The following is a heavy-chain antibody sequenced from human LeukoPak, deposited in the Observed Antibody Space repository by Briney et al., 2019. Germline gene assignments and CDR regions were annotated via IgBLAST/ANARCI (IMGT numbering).Heavy chain of an antibody. CDR3: ARGWELQN. CDR2: ISTYNANT. J-gene: IGHJ4*02. CDR1: GYTFTNYD. D-gene: IGHD4-23*01. Sequence: GASVKVSCKASGYTFTNYDISWVRQAPGQGLEWMGWISTYNANTDYAQKLQGRVTMTTDTSTSTAYVELRSLRSDDTAVYYCARGWELQNWGQGTLVTVSS. V-gene: IGHV1-18*01.